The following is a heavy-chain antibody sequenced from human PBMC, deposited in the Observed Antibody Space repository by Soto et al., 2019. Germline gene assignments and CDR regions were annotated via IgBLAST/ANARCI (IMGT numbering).Heavy chain of an antibody. Sequence: LSLTCTVSGGSISSGDYYWSWIRQPPGKGLEWIGYIYYSGGTYYNPSLKSRVTISVDTSKNQFSLKLSSVTAADTAVYYCARDPRGYSYGGGMDVWGQGTTVTVSS. CDR2: IYYSGGT. CDR3: ARDPRGYSYGGGMDV. CDR1: GGSISSGDYY. V-gene: IGHV4-30-4*01. D-gene: IGHD5-18*01. J-gene: IGHJ6*02.